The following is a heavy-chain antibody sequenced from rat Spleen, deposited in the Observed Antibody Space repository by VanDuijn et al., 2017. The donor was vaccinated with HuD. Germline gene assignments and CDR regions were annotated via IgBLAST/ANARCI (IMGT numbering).Heavy chain of an antibody. Sequence: QVQLKESGPGLVQPSQTLSLTCTVSGLSLTSNCVSWIRQPPGKGLEWMGGIWGDGSTDYNSPLKSRLSISRDTSKSQVFLKMNSVQTEDTAMYFCARLGDYWGQGVMVTVSS. D-gene: IGHD5-1*01. CDR3: ARLGDY. CDR2: IWGDGST. CDR1: GLSLTSNC. V-gene: IGHV2-47*01. J-gene: IGHJ2*01.